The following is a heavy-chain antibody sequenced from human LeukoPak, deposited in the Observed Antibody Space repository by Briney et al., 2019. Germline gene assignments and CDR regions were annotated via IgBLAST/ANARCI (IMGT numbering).Heavy chain of an antibody. CDR2: ISYDGSDK. CDR1: GFTFSSYA. CDR3: ARAGCRGGDCSHYYYYYMDV. D-gene: IGHD2-21*02. Sequence: PGRSLRLSCAASGFTFSSYAMHWVRQAPGKGLEWVAVISYDGSDKYYPDSVKGRFSISRDNSENTLYLQMNSLRAEDTAVYYCARAGCRGGDCSHYYYYYMDVWGKGTTVTVSS. J-gene: IGHJ6*03. V-gene: IGHV3-30*01.